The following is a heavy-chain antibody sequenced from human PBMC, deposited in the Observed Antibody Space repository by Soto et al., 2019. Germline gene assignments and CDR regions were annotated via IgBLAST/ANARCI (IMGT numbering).Heavy chain of an antibody. J-gene: IGHJ6*02. CDR1: GGSVSGGVFS. V-gene: IGHV4-30-2*01. CDR3: AGGNYYYAMDV. Sequence: SETLSLTCAVSGGSVSGGVFSWNWIRQPPGQGLEWIGYISHGGSPHYTPSLRGRVTISVDRSTNVISLNLTSMTPADTAVYFCAGGNYYYAMDVWGQGTTVTVSS. CDR2: ISHGGSP.